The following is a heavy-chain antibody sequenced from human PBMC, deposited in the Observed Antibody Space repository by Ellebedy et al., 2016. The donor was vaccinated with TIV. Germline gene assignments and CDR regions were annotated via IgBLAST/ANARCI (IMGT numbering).Heavy chain of an antibody. J-gene: IGHJ4*02. D-gene: IGHD5-18*01. CDR1: GFTFSNAW. V-gene: IGHV3-15*01. CDR3: TTVYRYNYDSV. CDR2: IKSKTDGGAA. Sequence: GGSLRLSCAASGFTFSNAWMNWVRQAPGKGLEWIGRIKSKTDGGAADYAAPVKGRFTISRDDSKNTLYLQMNSLKTEDTAVYFCTTVYRYNYDSVWGQGTLVTVSS.